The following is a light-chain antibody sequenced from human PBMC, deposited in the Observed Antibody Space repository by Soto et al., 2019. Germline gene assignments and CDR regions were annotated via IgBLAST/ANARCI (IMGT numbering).Light chain of an antibody. CDR1: QNISNW. CDR3: QQYDTYPWT. V-gene: IGKV1-5*03. Sequence: DIQMTQSPSTLSASVGDRVTITCRANQNISNWLTWYQQKPGKAPKLLIYKASTLQSGVPSRFSGSGSATEFTLTISSLQPDDFATYFCQQYDTYPWTFGQGTKVDI. CDR2: KAS. J-gene: IGKJ1*01.